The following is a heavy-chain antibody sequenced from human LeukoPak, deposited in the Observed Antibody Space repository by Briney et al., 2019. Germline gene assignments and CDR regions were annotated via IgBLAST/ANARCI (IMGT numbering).Heavy chain of an antibody. V-gene: IGHV3-30*04. CDR2: ISYDGSNK. J-gene: IGHJ5*01. CDR3: ARDVKLCFPAPWFDS. CDR1: GFTFSSYA. D-gene: IGHD3-10*02. Sequence: PGRSLRLSCTASGFTFSSYAMHWVRQAPGKGLEWVAVISYDGSNKYNAYSVKGRFTISSDNSNNTMDLQMNSLRAEDTAVYYCARDVKLCFPAPWFDSWGQGTLVTVSS.